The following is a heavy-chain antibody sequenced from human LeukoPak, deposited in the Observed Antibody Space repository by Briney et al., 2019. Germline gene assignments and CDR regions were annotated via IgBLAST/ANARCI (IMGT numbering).Heavy chain of an antibody. CDR2: IRPSGST. V-gene: IGHV1-46*01. D-gene: IGHD4-17*01. J-gene: IGHJ6*02. CDR3: ASANIYGDYESPEFYYYYGMDV. CDR1: GYTFTSYY. Sequence: ASVKVSCKASGYTFTSYYIHWVRQAPGQGLEYMGLIRPSGSTAYAQKFQGRVTMTRDTSTSAVYMELSSLRSEDTAVYYCASANIYGDYESPEFYYYYGMDVWGQGTTVTVSS.